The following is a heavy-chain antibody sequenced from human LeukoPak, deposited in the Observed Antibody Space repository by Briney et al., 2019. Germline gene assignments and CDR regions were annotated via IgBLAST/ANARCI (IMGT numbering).Heavy chain of an antibody. V-gene: IGHV1-2*02. Sequence: GASVKVSCKASRYTFTGYYMHWVRQAPGQGLEWMGWINPNSGGTNYAQKFQGRVTMTRDTSISTAYMELSRLRSDDTAVYYCATAISLMVYAKYFQHWGQGTLVTVSS. CDR3: ATAISLMVYAKYFQH. D-gene: IGHD2-8*01. J-gene: IGHJ1*01. CDR2: INPNSGGT. CDR1: RYTFTGYY.